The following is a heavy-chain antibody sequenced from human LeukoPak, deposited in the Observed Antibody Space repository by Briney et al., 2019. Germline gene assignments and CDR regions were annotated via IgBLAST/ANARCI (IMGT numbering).Heavy chain of an antibody. V-gene: IGHV3-48*01. CDR3: AKDAYYYDSSGAFDI. Sequence: GSLRLSCAASGFTFSRYDMDWVRQAPGKGLEWVSYISGSSSTISYADSVKGRFIISRDNAKNSLYLQMNSLRAEDTAVYYCAKDAYYYDSSGAFDIWGQGTMVTVSS. J-gene: IGHJ3*02. CDR1: GFTFSRYD. D-gene: IGHD3-22*01. CDR2: ISGSSSTI.